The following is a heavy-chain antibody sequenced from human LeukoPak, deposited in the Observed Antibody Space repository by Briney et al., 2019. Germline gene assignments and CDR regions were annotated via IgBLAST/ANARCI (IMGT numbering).Heavy chain of an antibody. J-gene: IGHJ4*02. CDR3: AKHSTGGPHY. Sequence: GGSLRLSCAASGFTLSSYAMNWVRQAPGKGLEWVSAISGSGGTTYYADSVKGRFTISRDNSKNTLYLQMNSLRAEDTAVYYCAKHSTGGPHYWGQGTLVTVSS. V-gene: IGHV3-23*01. D-gene: IGHD7-27*01. CDR1: GFTLSSYA. CDR2: ISGSGGTT.